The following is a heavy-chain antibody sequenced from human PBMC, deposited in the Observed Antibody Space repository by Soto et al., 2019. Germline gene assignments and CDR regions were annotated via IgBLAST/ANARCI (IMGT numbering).Heavy chain of an antibody. CDR3: ARWYSNYQSNWFDP. CDR1: GYTFTGYY. Sequence: QVQLVQSGAEVKKPGASVKVSCKASGYTFTGYYMHWVRQAPGQGLEWMGWINSNSGCTNYAQKFQGRVTMTRDTSISTAYMELSRLRSDDTAVYYCARWYSNYQSNWFDPWGQGFLITVSS. V-gene: IGHV1-2*02. CDR2: INSNSGCT. D-gene: IGHD4-4*01. J-gene: IGHJ5*02.